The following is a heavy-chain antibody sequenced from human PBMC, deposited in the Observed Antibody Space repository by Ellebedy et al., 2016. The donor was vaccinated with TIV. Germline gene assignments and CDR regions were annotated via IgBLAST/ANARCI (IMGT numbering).Heavy chain of an antibody. CDR3: ARRTTVATGWTI. CDR2: IYPGNSDT. D-gene: IGHD4-17*01. CDR1: GYSFTSYW. Sequence: PGGSLRLSCKASGYSFTSYWIGWVRQMPGKGLEWMAIIYPGNSDTRYSPSFQGQVTISADKSINTAYLQWRSLKASDTAMYYCARRTTVATGWTIWGQGTMVTVSS. V-gene: IGHV5-51*01. J-gene: IGHJ3*02.